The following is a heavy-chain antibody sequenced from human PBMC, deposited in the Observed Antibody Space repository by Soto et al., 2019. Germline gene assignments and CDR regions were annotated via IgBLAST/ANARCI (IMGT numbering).Heavy chain of an antibody. Sequence: GGSLRLSCAASGFTFSNAWINWVRQTPGKGLEWVGRVKSNGGTTDFAAPVKGRFAVSRDDSKNMVYLEMNSLKTEDTAIYYCTTDSYITSIIVRFDYWGHGTLVTVSS. CDR2: VKSNGGTT. CDR3: TTDSYITSIIVRFDY. J-gene: IGHJ4*01. D-gene: IGHD3-22*01. CDR1: GFTFSNAW. V-gene: IGHV3-15*07.